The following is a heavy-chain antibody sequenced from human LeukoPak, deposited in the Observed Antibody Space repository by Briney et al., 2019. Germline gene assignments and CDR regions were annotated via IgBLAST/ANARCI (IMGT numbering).Heavy chain of an antibody. CDR1: GFTFSSYW. Sequence: GGSLRLSCAASGFTFSSYWMSWVRQAPGKGLEWVANIKQDGSEKYYVDSVKGRFTISRDNAKNSLYLQMNSLRAEDTAVYYCANSNYYDSSGYYYLLPKNFDYWGQGTLVTVSS. D-gene: IGHD3-22*01. V-gene: IGHV3-7*01. J-gene: IGHJ4*02. CDR2: IKQDGSEK. CDR3: ANSNYYDSSGYYYLLPKNFDY.